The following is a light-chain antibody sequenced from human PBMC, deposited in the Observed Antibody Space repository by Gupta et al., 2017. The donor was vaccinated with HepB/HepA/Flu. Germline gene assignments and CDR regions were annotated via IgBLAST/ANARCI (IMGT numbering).Light chain of an antibody. Sequence: QSVLTQPPSVSGAPGQRVTISCTGSSSNMGTPYDVSGYQQLPGTAPKLLIYANNNRPSGVPDRFSGSKSVTSASLAITGLQAEDEADYYCQSYDNSLHAWVFGGGTKLTVL. J-gene: IGLJ2*01. CDR3: QSYDNSLHAWV. V-gene: IGLV1-40*01. CDR1: SSNMGTPYD. CDR2: ANN.